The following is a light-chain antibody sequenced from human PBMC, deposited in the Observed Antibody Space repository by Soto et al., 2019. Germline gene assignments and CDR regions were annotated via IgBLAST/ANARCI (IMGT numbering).Light chain of an antibody. CDR1: SSDVGSYNL. CDR2: EGS. Sequence: QSVLTQPASMSGSPGQSITISCTGTSSDVGSYNLVSWYQHHPGKAPKLIIYEGSKRPSGVSGRLSASKSGNTASLTISGLQAEDEADYYCCSYAGSSTSYVVFGGGTKLTVL. V-gene: IGLV2-23*01. J-gene: IGLJ2*01. CDR3: CSYAGSSTSYVV.